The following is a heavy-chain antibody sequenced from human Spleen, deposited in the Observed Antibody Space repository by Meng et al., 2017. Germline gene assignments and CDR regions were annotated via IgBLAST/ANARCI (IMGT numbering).Heavy chain of an antibody. CDR2: ISGRGDKT. D-gene: IGHD4-11*01. CDR1: GFAFDNYG. V-gene: IGHV3-23*01. Sequence: GESLKISCATSGFAFDNYGMSWVRQAPGKGLEWVALISGRGDKTYYADSVKGRFTLSRDNSKHMVYLQMTSLRAEDTAVYYCAILNTITDFDNWGQGALVTVSS. J-gene: IGHJ4*02. CDR3: AILNTITDFDN.